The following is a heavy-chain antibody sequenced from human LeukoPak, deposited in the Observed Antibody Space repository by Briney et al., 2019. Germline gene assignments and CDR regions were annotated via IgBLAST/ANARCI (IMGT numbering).Heavy chain of an antibody. J-gene: IGHJ5*02. V-gene: IGHV3-21*01. D-gene: IGHD3-22*01. Sequence: GGSLRLSCAASGFTFSSYSMNWVRQAPGKGLEWVSSISSSSSYIYYADSVKGRFTISRDNAKNSLYLQMNSLRAEDTAVYCCARVLSRDYGSGSYSYYDSSGYYSTWGQGTLVTVSS. CDR1: GFTFSSYS. CDR3: ARVLSRDYGSGSYSYYDSSGYYST. CDR2: ISSSSSYI.